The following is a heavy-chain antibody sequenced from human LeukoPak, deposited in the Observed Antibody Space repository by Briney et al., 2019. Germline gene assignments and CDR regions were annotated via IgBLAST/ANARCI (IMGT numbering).Heavy chain of an antibody. D-gene: IGHD1-26*01. Sequence: GASVKVSCKASGYTFTSYGISWVRQAPGQGLEWMGWISAYNGNTNYAQKLQGRVTMTTDTSTSTAYMELRSLRSDDTAVYYCARDPLIVGAPVSDYWGQGTLVTVSS. V-gene: IGHV1-18*01. CDR3: ARDPLIVGAPVSDY. J-gene: IGHJ4*02. CDR2: ISAYNGNT. CDR1: GYTFTSYG.